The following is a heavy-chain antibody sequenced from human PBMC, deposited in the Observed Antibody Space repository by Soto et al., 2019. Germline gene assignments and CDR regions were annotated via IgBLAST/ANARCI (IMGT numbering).Heavy chain of an antibody. D-gene: IGHD2-15*01. CDR3: AREDIVVLLAATHRRFYYYGMDV. V-gene: IGHV4-61*01. CDR2: IYSSGST. J-gene: IGHJ6*02. Sequence: PSESLYLTCTVSGGSVSSGSYYWSWKRQPPGKGLEWLGYIYSSGSTNYNPSLKSRVTITVDTSKDQFSLKLNSVTAADTAVYYCAREDIVVLLAATHRRFYYYGMDVWGQGTTVTVPS. CDR1: GGSVSSGSYY.